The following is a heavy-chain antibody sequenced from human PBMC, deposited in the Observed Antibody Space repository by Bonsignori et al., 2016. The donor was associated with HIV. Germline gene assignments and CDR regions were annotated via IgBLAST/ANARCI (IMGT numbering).Heavy chain of an antibody. D-gene: IGHD6-19*01. CDR3: ARDQVRYSSGWYCST. Sequence: ASVKVSCKASGYTFTSYGINWVRQAPGQGLEWMGWISTYNGDTNYAQKLQGRVTMTTDTSTSTAYMELRSLRSDDTAVYYCARDQVRYSSGWYCSTWGQGTLVTVSS. V-gene: IGHV1-18*01. J-gene: IGHJ5*02. CDR2: ISTYNGDT. CDR1: GYTFTSYG.